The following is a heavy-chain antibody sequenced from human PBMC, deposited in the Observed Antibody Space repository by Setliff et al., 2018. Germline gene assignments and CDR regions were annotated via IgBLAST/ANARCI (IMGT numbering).Heavy chain of an antibody. J-gene: IGHJ6*03. D-gene: IGHD6-6*01. V-gene: IGHV1-69*06. Sequence: SVKVSCKASGGIFNSFSITWVRQAPGQGLEWMGRIIPLFETTNYVEKFQGRVTITADKSTSTAYMELSRLTSEHTAVYYCALEYSNSSPTVYYYMDVWGKGTTVTVSS. CDR2: IIPLFETT. CDR3: ALEYSNSSPTVYYYMDV. CDR1: GGIFNSFS.